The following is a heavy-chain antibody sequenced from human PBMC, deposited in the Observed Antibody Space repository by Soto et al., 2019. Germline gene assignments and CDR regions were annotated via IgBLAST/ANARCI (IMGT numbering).Heavy chain of an antibody. CDR2: IIPILGIA. CDR1: GGTFSSYT. J-gene: IGHJ3*02. CDR3: ASSSWADDFDI. Sequence: QVQLVQSGAEVKKPGSSVKVSCKASGGTFSSYTISWVRQAPGQGLEWMGRIIPILGIANYAQKFQGRVTINADKPTSTAYMELSSLRYEDTAVYYCASSSWADDFDIWGQGTMVTVSS. D-gene: IGHD6-13*01. V-gene: IGHV1-69*02.